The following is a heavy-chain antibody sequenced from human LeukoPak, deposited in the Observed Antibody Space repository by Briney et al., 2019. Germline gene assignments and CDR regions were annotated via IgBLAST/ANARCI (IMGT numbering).Heavy chain of an antibody. CDR1: GFTFSSYA. D-gene: IGHD3-22*01. CDR3: AKDQEYYYDRRGIGY. J-gene: IGHJ4*02. CDR2: ISGSGGST. Sequence: GGSLRLSCAASGFTFSSYAMSWVRQAPGKGLEWVSAISGSGGSTYYADSVKGRFTISRDNSKNTLYLQMYSLRAEDTAVYYCAKDQEYYYDRRGIGYWGQGTLVTVSS. V-gene: IGHV3-23*01.